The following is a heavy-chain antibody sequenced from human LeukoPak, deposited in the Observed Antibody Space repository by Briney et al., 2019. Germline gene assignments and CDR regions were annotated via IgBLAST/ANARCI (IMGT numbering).Heavy chain of an antibody. CDR1: GFTFSSYG. V-gene: IGHV3-23*01. D-gene: IGHD3-10*02. CDR3: ARGMFAAHDAFDI. J-gene: IGHJ3*02. CDR2: ISGSGGST. Sequence: PGGTLRLSCAASGFTFSSYGMSWVRQAPGKGLEWVSAISGSGGSTYYADSVKGRFTISRDNAKNSLYLQMNSLRAEDTAVYYCARGMFAAHDAFDIWGQGTMVTVSS.